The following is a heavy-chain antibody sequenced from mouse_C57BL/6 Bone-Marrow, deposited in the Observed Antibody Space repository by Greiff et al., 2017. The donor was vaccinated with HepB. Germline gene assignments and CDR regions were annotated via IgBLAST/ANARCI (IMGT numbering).Heavy chain of an antibody. V-gene: IGHV1-69*01. J-gene: IGHJ2*01. CDR3: ARDDGYYPYFDY. CDR1: GYTFTSYW. CDR2: IDPSDSYT. D-gene: IGHD2-3*01. Sequence: QVQLKQPGAELVMPGASVKLSCKASGYTFTSYWMHWVKQRPGQGLEWIGEIDPSDSYTNYNQKFKGKSTLTVDKSSSTAYMQRSSLTSEDSAVYYCARDDGYYPYFDYWGQGTTLTVSS.